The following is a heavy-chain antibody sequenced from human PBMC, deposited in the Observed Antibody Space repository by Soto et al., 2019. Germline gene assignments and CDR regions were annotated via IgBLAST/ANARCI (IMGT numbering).Heavy chain of an antibody. CDR2: VFSSGTT. D-gene: IGHD1-1*01. CDR3: ARQSNTTWNTFWLDV. CDR1: GGSMRSTDYS. V-gene: IGHV4-39*01. Sequence: QLHLQESGPGLVKPSETLSLTCIVSGGSMRSTDYSWGWIRQSPGKGLKWIASVFSSGTTFYNPSLERRVAVSVDLSTSHSSLEVPSVTAADTALYFCARQSNTTWNTFWLDVWGQGTTVTVS. J-gene: IGHJ6*02.